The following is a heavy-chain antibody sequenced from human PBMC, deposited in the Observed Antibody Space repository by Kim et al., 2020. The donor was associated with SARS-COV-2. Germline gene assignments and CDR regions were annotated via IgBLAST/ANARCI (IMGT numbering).Heavy chain of an antibody. CDR3: AKDLRFFGVVINGNGFDY. J-gene: IGHJ4*02. D-gene: IGHD3-3*01. V-gene: IGHV3-9*01. CDR2: ISWNSGSI. Sequence: GGSLRLSCAASGFTFDDYAMHWVRQAPGKGLEWVSGISWNSGSIGYADSVKGRFTISRDNAKNSLYLQMNSLRAEDTALYYCAKDLRFFGVVINGNGFDYWGQGTLVTVSS. CDR1: GFTFDDYA.